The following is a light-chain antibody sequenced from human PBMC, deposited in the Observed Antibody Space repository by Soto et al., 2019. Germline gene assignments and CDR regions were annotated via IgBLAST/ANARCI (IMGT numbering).Light chain of an antibody. CDR3: QLYTIYSEG. Sequence: DIKMTQSPSTLSANIGDRGTITCRASQNVNKWLAWFQQKPGKVPKLLIFDASTLQTGVPLRFGGSGSGTEFTLTISSLQPDDFATYYCQLYTIYSEGFGQGANV. J-gene: IGKJ1*01. CDR1: QNVNKW. V-gene: IGKV1-5*01. CDR2: DAS.